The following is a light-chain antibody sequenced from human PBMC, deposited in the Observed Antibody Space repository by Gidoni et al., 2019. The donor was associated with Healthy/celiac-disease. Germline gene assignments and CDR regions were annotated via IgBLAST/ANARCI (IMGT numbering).Light chain of an antibody. Sequence: ELVWKKAPGTLSLSQGERATLSCRASHSVSSSYLGWYQQKPGQAPRLLIYGASTRATGIPDRFSGSGSGTDFTLTITSLEPEDFAVYYCQQYDSSMGYTFGQGTKLEIK. CDR3: QQYDSSMGYT. CDR1: HSVSSSY. CDR2: GAS. J-gene: IGKJ2*01. V-gene: IGKV3-20*01.